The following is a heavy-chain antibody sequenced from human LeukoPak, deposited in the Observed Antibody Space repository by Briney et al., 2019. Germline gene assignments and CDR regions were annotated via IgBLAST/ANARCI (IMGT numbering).Heavy chain of an antibody. CDR3: ARGGAGATKDDTFDI. V-gene: IGHV3-21*01. J-gene: IGHJ3*02. D-gene: IGHD1-26*01. Sequence: GGSLRLSCAASGFTFSSYSMNWVRQAPGRGLEWVSSISSRSSVIFYADSVEGRFTISRDNAENSLYLQMISLRAEDTAVNYCARGGAGATKDDTFDIWGQGTMVTVSS. CDR1: GFTFSSYS. CDR2: ISSRSSVI.